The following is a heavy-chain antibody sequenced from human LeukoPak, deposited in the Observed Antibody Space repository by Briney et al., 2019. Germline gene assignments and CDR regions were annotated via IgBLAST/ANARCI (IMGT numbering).Heavy chain of an antibody. J-gene: IGHJ4*02. CDR3: ARYPLVAGYNWVAYDY. CDR1: GGSISSSSSY. CDR2: IFYSGST. V-gene: IGHV4-39*07. D-gene: IGHD5-24*01. Sequence: PSETLSLTCTVSGGSISSSSSYWGWIRQPPGKGLEWIGNIFYSGSTYFNPSLESRVAISVDTSKSQFSLKLNSVTAADTAVYYCARYPLVAGYNWVAYDYWGQGTLVTVSS.